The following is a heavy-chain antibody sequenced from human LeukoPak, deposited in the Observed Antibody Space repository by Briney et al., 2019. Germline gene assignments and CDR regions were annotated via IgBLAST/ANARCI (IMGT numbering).Heavy chain of an antibody. CDR1: GGSISSYY. CDR2: IYYSGST. D-gene: IGHD3-3*01. CDR3: ARRRITIFGVVISHDAFDI. V-gene: IGHV4-59*01. Sequence: SETLSLTCTVSGGSISSYYWSWIRQPPGKGLEWIGYIYYSGSTNYNPSLKRRDTISVDTSKNQFSLKRSSATAADTAVYYCARRRITIFGVVISHDAFDIWGQGTMVTVSS. J-gene: IGHJ3*02.